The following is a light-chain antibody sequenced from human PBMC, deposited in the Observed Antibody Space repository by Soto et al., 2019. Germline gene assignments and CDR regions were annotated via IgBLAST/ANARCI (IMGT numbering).Light chain of an antibody. CDR2: DVT. Sequence: QSVLTQPASVSGSPGQSITISCTGTSSDVGGYDYVSWYQQHPGKAPKLLIYDVTNRPSGVSYRFSGSKSGSTASLTISGLQAEDEADYYCSSYTSSTSRHVVFGGGTKLTVL. CDR3: SSYTSSTSRHVV. J-gene: IGLJ2*01. V-gene: IGLV2-14*01. CDR1: SSDVGGYDY.